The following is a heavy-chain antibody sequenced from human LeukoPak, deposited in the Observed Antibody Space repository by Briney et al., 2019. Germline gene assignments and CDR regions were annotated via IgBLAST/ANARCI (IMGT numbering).Heavy chain of an antibody. V-gene: IGHV1-2*02. J-gene: IGHJ4*02. CDR1: GYSFTAYY. CDR3: ARDRGYSGYDYNY. D-gene: IGHD5-12*01. CDR2: INPNSGGT. Sequence: ASVKVSCKASGYSFTAYYMHWVRQAPGQGLEWMGWINPNSGGTNYAQKFQGRVTMTRDTSITTAYMEMSRLRSDDTALYYCARDRGYSGYDYNYWGQGTLVTVSS.